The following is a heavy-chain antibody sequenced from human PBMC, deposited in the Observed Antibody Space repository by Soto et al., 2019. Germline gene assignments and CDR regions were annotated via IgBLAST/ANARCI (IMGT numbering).Heavy chain of an antibody. CDR1: GYTFTSYD. V-gene: IGHV1-8*01. CDR3: ARERVGAVVD. CDR2: MNPNSGNT. D-gene: IGHD2-21*01. J-gene: IGHJ4*02. Sequence: QVQLVQSGAEVKKPGASVKVSCKASGYTFTSYDINWVRQATGQGLEWMGWMNPNSGNTANAQKFQGRVTMTRHTSISTAFMELSSLGSEDTAVYYCARERVGAVVDWGQGTLVTVSS.